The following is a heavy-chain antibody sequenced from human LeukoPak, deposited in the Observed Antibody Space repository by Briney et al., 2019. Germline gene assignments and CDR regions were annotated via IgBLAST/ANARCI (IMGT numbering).Heavy chain of an antibody. V-gene: IGHV3-21*01. CDR2: ISSSSSYI. D-gene: IGHD5-24*01. J-gene: IGHJ4*02. Sequence: GGSLRLSCAASGFTFSSYSMNWVRQAPGKGLEWVSSISSSSSYIYYADSVKGRFTISRDNAKNSLYLQMNSLRAEDTAVYYCASRSRDGYNYFDYWGQGTLVTVSS. CDR1: GFTFSSYS. CDR3: ASRSRDGYNYFDY.